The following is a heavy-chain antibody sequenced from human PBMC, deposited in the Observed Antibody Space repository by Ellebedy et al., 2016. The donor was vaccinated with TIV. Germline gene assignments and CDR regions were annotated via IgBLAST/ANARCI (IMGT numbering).Heavy chain of an antibody. Sequence: GESLKISCKGSGYSFTIYWTAWVRQMPGKGLEWMGIIYPGDSDTRYSPSFQGQVPISVDKSISAAYLQWSSWKASDTAMYYCARSEGGSSGFDYWGQGSLVTVSS. D-gene: IGHD6-6*01. CDR1: GYSFTIYW. J-gene: IGHJ4*02. CDR3: ARSEGGSSGFDY. CDR2: IYPGDSDT. V-gene: IGHV5-51*01.